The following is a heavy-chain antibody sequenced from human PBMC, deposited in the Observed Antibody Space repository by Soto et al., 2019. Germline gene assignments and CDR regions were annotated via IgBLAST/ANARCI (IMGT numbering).Heavy chain of an antibody. V-gene: IGHV1-2*04. J-gene: IGHJ6*02. Sequence: ASVKVSCKDSGHTSTGYYLPSVLQAPGQGLEWMGWINPNSGGTNYAQKFQGWVTMTRDTSISTAYMELSRLRSDDTAVYYCARDYSNYYYGMAVCGQGTTVPVSS. CDR3: ARDYSNYYYGMAV. CDR2: INPNSGGT. D-gene: IGHD4-4*01. CDR1: GHTSTGYY.